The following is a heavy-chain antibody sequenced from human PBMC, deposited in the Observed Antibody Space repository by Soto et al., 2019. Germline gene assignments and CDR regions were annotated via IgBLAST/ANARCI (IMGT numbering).Heavy chain of an antibody. Sequence: QVQLQESGPGLVKPSQTLSLTCTVSGGSISSDGYYWSWIRQHPGKGLEWIGYINYSGNTYYNPSLKSRVTISVETSKIHFSLRLSSMTAADTAVYYCAGYYGDYDGNWFDPWGQGTLVTVSS. V-gene: IGHV4-31*03. CDR2: INYSGNT. J-gene: IGHJ5*02. CDR1: GGSISSDGYY. CDR3: AGYYGDYDGNWFDP. D-gene: IGHD4-17*01.